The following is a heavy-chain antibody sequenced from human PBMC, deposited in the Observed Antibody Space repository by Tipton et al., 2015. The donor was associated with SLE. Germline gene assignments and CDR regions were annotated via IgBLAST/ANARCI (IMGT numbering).Heavy chain of an antibody. Sequence: GLVKPSETLSLTCTVSGASISDYYWSWIRQPPGKGLEYLGYISDSGNTKYNPSLKSRVTISVDTSKNQFSLKLDSVTAADTAVYYCARGVLLWFRESSYPDFWGQGTLVTVSS. J-gene: IGHJ4*02. CDR3: ARGVLLWFRESSYPDF. CDR1: GASISDYY. CDR2: ISDSGNT. D-gene: IGHD3-10*01. V-gene: IGHV4-59*01.